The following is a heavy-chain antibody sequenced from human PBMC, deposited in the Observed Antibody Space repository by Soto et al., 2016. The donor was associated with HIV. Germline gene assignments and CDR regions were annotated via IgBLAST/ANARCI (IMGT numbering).Heavy chain of an antibody. CDR2: IYYSGKT. Sequence: QVQLQELGPRLVKPSETLSLTCTVSGGSINSHHWNWIRQPPGKGLEWIGCIYYSGKTYYNPSLKSRVTISIDTSKNQFSLNLSSVTDADTAIYYCARTNAFDIWGQGTMVTVSS. CDR1: GGSINSHH. J-gene: IGHJ3*02. CDR3: ARTNAFDI. V-gene: IGHV4-59*11.